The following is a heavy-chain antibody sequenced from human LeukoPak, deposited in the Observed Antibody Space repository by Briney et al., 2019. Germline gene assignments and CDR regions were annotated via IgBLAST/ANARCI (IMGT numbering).Heavy chain of an antibody. V-gene: IGHV3-7*01. CDR2: IKKDGSEK. J-gene: IGHJ4*02. D-gene: IGHD4-17*01. CDR3: ARDPPIVATVTTSFDY. Sequence: PGGSLRLSCAASGFTFSNYWMSWVRLAPGKGLEWVANIKKDGSEKFYVDSVKGRFTISRDNAKNSLYLQMNSLRAEDTAVYYCARDPPIVATVTTSFDYWGQGTLVTVSS. CDR1: GFTFSNYW.